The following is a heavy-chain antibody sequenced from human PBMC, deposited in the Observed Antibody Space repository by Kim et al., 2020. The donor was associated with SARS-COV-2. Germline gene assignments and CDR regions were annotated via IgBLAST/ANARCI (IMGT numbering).Heavy chain of an antibody. Sequence: GGSLRLSCAASGFTFSSYWMHWVRQAPGKGLVWVSRINSDGSSTSYADSVKGRFTISRDNAKNTLYLQMNSLRAEDTAVYYCARDRISMVRGVIITDGMDVWGQGTTVTVSS. V-gene: IGHV3-74*01. CDR1: GFTFSSYW. J-gene: IGHJ6*02. CDR2: INSDGSST. D-gene: IGHD3-10*01. CDR3: ARDRISMVRGVIITDGMDV.